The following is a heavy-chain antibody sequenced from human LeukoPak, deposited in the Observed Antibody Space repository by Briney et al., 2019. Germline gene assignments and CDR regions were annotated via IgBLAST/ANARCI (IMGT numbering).Heavy chain of an antibody. CDR1: GGSISSGDYY. D-gene: IGHD5-24*01. Sequence: SETLSLTCTVSGGSISSGDYYWSWIRQPPGKGLEWIGYIYYSGSTYYNPSLKSRVTIPVDTSKNQFSLKLSSVTAADTAVYYCARVATMTNFDYWGQGTLVTVSS. V-gene: IGHV4-30-4*01. J-gene: IGHJ4*02. CDR2: IYYSGST. CDR3: ARVATMTNFDY.